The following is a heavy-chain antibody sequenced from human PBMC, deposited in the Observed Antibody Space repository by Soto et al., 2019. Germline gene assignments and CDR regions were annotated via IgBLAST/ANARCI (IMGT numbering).Heavy chain of an antibody. CDR3: ASGGRVSVAEVSYYYYGMDV. Sequence: VKVSCKASGYTFTSYDINWVRQATVQGLEWMGWMNPNSGNTGYAQKFQGRVTMTRNTSISTAYMELSSLRSEDTAVYYCASGGRVSVAEVSYYYYGMDVWGQGTTVTVSS. V-gene: IGHV1-8*01. D-gene: IGHD6-19*01. CDR2: MNPNSGNT. J-gene: IGHJ6*02. CDR1: GYTFTSYD.